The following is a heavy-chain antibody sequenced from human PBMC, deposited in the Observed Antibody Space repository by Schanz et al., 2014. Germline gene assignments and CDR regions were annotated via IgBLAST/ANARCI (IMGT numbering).Heavy chain of an antibody. D-gene: IGHD2-15*01. V-gene: IGHV3-30-3*01. CDR2: ISYDGSNK. Sequence: QVQLVESGGGVVQPGRSLRLSCAAYGFTLSSYAMHWVRQAPGKGLEWVAVISYDGSNKYYADSVKGRFTISRDKSKNTLKLQMNTLRAEDTAEYYCARDRGYCSGGSCLTGDYWGQGTLVTVSA. CDR3: ARDRGYCSGGSCLTGDY. CDR1: GFTLSSYA. J-gene: IGHJ4*02.